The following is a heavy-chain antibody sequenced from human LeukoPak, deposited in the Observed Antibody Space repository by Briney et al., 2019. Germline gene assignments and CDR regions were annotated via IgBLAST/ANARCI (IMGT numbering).Heavy chain of an antibody. Sequence: ASVKVSCKASGYTFTSYGISWVRQAPGQGLEWMGWIHCNSGGTNYAQKFQGRVTMTRDTSISTAYMELSRLTSDDTAVYYCARDPPQLLGWYFDLWGRGTLVTVSA. D-gene: IGHD2-2*01. CDR1: GYTFTSYG. V-gene: IGHV1-2*02. CDR3: ARDPPQLLGWYFDL. CDR2: IHCNSGGT. J-gene: IGHJ2*01.